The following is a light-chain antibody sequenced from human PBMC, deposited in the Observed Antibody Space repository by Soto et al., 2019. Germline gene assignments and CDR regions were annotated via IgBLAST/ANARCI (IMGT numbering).Light chain of an antibody. J-gene: IGKJ2*01. V-gene: IGKV4-1*01. CDR1: QSLLANCNNKNC. CDR2: WAS. Sequence: DIVMTQSPDSLAGSLGERATINCKSSQSLLANCNNKNCLAWYQHKPGQPPKMLILWASTRESGVPDRFSGSRSGTDFTLTISSLQAEDAAVYYCQHFFSPPFPFGQGTKLEIK. CDR3: QHFFSPPFP.